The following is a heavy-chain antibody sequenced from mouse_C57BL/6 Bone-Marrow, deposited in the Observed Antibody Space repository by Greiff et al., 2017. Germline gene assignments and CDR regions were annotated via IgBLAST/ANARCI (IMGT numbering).Heavy chain of an antibody. D-gene: IGHD2-5*01. CDR2: IHPNSGST. J-gene: IGHJ1*03. CDR3: ERVDSNYVDWYFDV. V-gene: IGHV1-64*01. Sequence: QVQLQQPGAELVKPGASVKLSCKASGYTFTSYWMHWVKQRPGQGLEWIGMIHPNSGSTNYNEKFKSKATLTVDKSSSTAYMQLSSLTSEDSAVYVCERVDSNYVDWYFDVWGTGTTVTVSS. CDR1: GYTFTSYW.